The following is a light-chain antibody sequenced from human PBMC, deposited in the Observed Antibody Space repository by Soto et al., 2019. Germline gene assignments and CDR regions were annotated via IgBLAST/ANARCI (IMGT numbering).Light chain of an antibody. CDR2: YDD. J-gene: IGLJ2*01. CDR1: SSNIGNNA. Sequence: QSVLTQPPSVSEAPRQRVTISCSGSSSNIGNNAVNWYQQLPGKAPKLLIYYDDLLPSGVSDRFSCSKSGTSASLAISGLPSEDEADYYCAAWDDSLNGLVFGGGTKLTVL. V-gene: IGLV1-36*01. CDR3: AAWDDSLNGLV.